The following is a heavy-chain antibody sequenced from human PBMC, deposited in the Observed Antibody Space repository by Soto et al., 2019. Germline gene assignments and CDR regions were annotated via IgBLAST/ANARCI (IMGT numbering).Heavy chain of an antibody. CDR3: AREGGESSDGLYYFDS. V-gene: IGHV4-30-4*01. Sequence: SETLSLTCTVSGGSTSSDNYWSWIRQPPGKGLEWIGHIYYSGNTDYNPSLKSRLAISIDTSKNQFSLKLSSVTAADTAVYFCAREGGESSDGLYYFDSWGQGSMVTVYS. D-gene: IGHD3-16*01. J-gene: IGHJ4*02. CDR1: GGSTSSDNY. CDR2: IYYSGNT.